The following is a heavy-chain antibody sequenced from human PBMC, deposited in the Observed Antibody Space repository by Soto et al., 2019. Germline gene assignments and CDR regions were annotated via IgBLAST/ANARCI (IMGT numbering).Heavy chain of an antibody. CDR3: ARDGSGYQWYFDV. D-gene: IGHD5-12*01. CDR2: TYYRSKWHN. V-gene: IGHV6-1*01. Sequence: QVQLQQSGPGLVKPSQTLSLICAISGDSVSSASATWSWIRQSPSGRLEWLGRTYYRSKWHNDYAVSVKSRIALITDTSKNQLSLQLSSVTLEDTAVYFCARDGSGYQWYFDVWGRGSLVTVSS. J-gene: IGHJ2*01. CDR1: GDSVSSASAT.